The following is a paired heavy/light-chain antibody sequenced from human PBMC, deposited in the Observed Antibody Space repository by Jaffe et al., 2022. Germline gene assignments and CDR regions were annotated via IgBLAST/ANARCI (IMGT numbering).Light chain of an antibody. CDR2: GAS. CDR1: QSVSSN. V-gene: IGKV3-15*01. J-gene: IGKJ5*01. CDR3: QQYNNWPVT. Sequence: EIVMTQSPATLSVSPGERATLSCRASQSVSSNLAWYQQKPGQAPRLLIYGASTRATGIPARFSGSGSGTEFTLTISSLQSEDFAVYYCQQYNNWPVTFGQGTRLEIK.
Heavy chain of an antibody. CDR3: AKDRRERVTHYFPPNWFDP. Sequence: EVQLLESGGGLVQPGGSLRLSCAASGFTFSSYAMSWVRQAPGKGLEWVSAISGSGGSTYYADSVKGRFTISRDNSKNTLYLQMNSLRAEDTAVYYCAKDRRERVTHYFPPNWFDPWGQGTLVTVSS. CDR2: ISGSGGST. CDR1: GFTFSSYA. V-gene: IGHV3-23*01. D-gene: IGHD4-4*01. J-gene: IGHJ5*02.